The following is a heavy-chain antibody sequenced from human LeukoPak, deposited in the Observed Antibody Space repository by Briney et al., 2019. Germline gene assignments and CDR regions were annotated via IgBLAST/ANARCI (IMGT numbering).Heavy chain of an antibody. CDR3: AREKFDSGSHTTPDY. J-gene: IGHJ4*02. CDR1: GLTFSSYA. D-gene: IGHD1-26*01. Sequence: GGSLRLSCAASGLTFSSYAMSWVRQAPGKGLEWVTVIWFDGSHQHYADSVRGRFTVSRDNSRNTLYLQMNSLRAEDTAVYYCAREKFDSGSHTTPDYWGQGTLVTVSS. V-gene: IGHV3-33*08. CDR2: IWFDGSHQ.